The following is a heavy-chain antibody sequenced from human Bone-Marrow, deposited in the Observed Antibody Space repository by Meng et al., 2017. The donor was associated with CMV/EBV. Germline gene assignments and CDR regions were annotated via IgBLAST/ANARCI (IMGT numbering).Heavy chain of an antibody. D-gene: IGHD2-2*01. Sequence: SLKISCAVSGFTFSNYDMSWVRQAPGRGLEWVSGISWNSGSIGYADSVKGRFTISRDNAKNSLYLQMNSLRAEDMALYYCAKDMSRVVVPAAIDYWGQGTLVTVSS. CDR2: ISWNSGSI. CDR3: AKDMSRVVVPAAIDY. V-gene: IGHV3-9*03. J-gene: IGHJ4*02. CDR1: GFTFSNYD.